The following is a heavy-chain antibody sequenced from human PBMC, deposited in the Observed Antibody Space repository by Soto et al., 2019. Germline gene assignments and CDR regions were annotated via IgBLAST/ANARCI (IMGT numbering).Heavy chain of an antibody. Sequence: GGSLRLSCAASGFTFSDFSMNWVRQAPGKGLEWVSSISSTSHYKYFADSVRGRFTISRDNTKNSLFLQMNSLRAEDTAVYYCARDNGANDSGGRGPLVTVPS. V-gene: IGHV3-21*01. CDR1: GFTFSDFS. CDR3: ARDNGANDS. D-gene: IGHD2-8*01. J-gene: IGHJ4*02. CDR2: ISSTSHYK.